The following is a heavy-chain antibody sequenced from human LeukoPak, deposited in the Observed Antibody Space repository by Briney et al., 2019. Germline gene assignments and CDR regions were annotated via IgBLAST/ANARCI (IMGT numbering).Heavy chain of an antibody. CDR1: SGSISSYY. CDR3: ARETDGGSSSWYPGCFDY. D-gene: IGHD6-13*01. V-gene: IGHV4-4*07. CDR2: IYTSGST. Sequence: SETLSLTCTVSSGSISSYYWSWIRQPAGKGLEWIGRIYTSGSTNYNPSLKSRVTMSVDTSKNQFSLKLSSVTAADTAVYYCARETDGGSSSWYPGCFDYWGQGTLVTVSS. J-gene: IGHJ4*02.